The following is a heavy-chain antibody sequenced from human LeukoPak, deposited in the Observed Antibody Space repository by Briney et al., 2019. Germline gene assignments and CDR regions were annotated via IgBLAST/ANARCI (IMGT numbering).Heavy chain of an antibody. Sequence: SETLSLTCNVSGGSISSYYWSWIRQPAGKGLEWIGRIYTSGSINYNPSLKSRVTMSVDTSKNQFSLKLNSVTAADTAVYYCARVTAAGTSVVFDPWGPGTLVTVSS. CDR2: IYTSGSI. D-gene: IGHD6-13*01. V-gene: IGHV4-4*07. CDR3: ARVTAAGTSVVFDP. J-gene: IGHJ5*02. CDR1: GGSISSYY.